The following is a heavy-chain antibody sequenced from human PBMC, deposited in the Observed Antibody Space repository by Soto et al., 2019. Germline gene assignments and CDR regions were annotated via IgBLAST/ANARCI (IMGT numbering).Heavy chain of an antibody. V-gene: IGHV4-61*01. J-gene: IGHJ3*01. D-gene: IGHD2-2*02. CDR2: IYYSGST. CDR1: GGSVSSGSYY. CDR3: AREGGCSSTSCYIF. Sequence: XXTLSLPCTVSGGSVSSGSYYWSCIRQPPGKGLEWIGYIYYSGSTNYNPSLKSRVTISVDTSKNQFSLKLSSVTDADTAVYYCAREGGCSSTSCYIFWGQGTMVTVSS.